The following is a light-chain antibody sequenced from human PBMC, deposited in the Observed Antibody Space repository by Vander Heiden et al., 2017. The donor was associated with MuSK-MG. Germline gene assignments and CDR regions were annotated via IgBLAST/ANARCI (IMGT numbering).Light chain of an antibody. V-gene: IGLV1-47*01. Sequence: QSVLTHSTSASGTPGQRGTISCSGNTSNNGSQYVFWYQQFPGTPPRLLIDRDSLRPSGVCDRCSDSRSDASAALGIGGLRSEDEATYYCATWDIGLREVVFGGGTKLTVL. CDR1: TSNNGSQY. CDR2: RDS. J-gene: IGLJ2*01. CDR3: ATWDIGLREVV.